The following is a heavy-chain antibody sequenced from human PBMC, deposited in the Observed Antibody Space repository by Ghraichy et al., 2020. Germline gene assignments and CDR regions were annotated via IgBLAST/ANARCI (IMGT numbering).Heavy chain of an antibody. CDR2: ISDSGTTT. V-gene: IGHV3-23*01. Sequence: GGSLRLSCAASGFTFSSYAMSCVRQTPGKGLEWVSGISDSGTTTHYADSVKGRFTISRDNSKNTLYLQMNSLRAEDTATYYCAKDGTIRITMRVAIPWFDPWGQGTLVTVSS. D-gene: IGHD3-22*01. J-gene: IGHJ5*02. CDR3: AKDGTIRITMRVAIPWFDP. CDR1: GFTFSSYA.